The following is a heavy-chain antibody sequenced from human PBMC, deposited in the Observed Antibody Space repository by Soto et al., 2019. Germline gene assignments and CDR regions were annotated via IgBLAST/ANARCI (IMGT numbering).Heavy chain of an antibody. CDR1: GFTFRSYA. CDR2: ISYDGSNK. CDR3: VRSRIIVARLIGLDY. J-gene: IGHJ4*02. Sequence: GGSLRLSCGASGFTFRSYAMHWVRQTPGMGLEWVAVISYDGSNKHYADSVKGRFSISRDNAKNMLYLQMDSLSSEDTAVYYCVRSRIIVARLIGLDYWGQGTLVTVSS. V-gene: IGHV3-30-3*01. D-gene: IGHD5-12*01.